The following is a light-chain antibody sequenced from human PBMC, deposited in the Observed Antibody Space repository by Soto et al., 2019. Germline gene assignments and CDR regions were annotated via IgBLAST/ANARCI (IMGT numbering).Light chain of an antibody. V-gene: IGLV2-14*01. CDR3: SSYTTGSTLE. CDR2: DVS. CDR1: SSDVGGYNY. Sequence: QSALTQPASVSGSPGQSITISCTGTSSDVGGYNYVSWYQQHPGKGPKLIIYDVSNRPSGVSNRFSGSKSGNTASLTISGLQAEDEADYYCSSYTTGSTLEIGGGTKLTVL. J-gene: IGLJ2*01.